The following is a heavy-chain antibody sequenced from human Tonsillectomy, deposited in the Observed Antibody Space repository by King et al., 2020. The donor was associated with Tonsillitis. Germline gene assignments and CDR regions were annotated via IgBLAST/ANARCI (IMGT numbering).Heavy chain of an antibody. Sequence: VQLVESGGGVVQPGGSLRLSCAASGFTFDDYAMHCVRQAPGKGLEWVSLISGGVGSTYYADSVKGRFTISRDNSKNSLYLQMNSLRTEDTALYYCAKESLDTAMVGWGQGTLVTVSS. CDR3: AKESLDTAMVG. CDR2: ISGGVGST. D-gene: IGHD5-18*01. CDR1: GFTFDDYA. J-gene: IGHJ4*02. V-gene: IGHV3-43*02.